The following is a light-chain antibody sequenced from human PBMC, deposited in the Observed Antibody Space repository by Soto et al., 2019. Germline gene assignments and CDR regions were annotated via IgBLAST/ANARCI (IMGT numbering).Light chain of an antibody. CDR3: QQYNNWPLT. Sequence: IVMTQSPAPLSVSQGERATLSCRASQSVSSNLAWYQQKPGQAPRLLIYGASTRATGIPARFSGSWSGTECTLTISSLQSEDFAVYYCQQYNNWPLTFAGGTKVDIK. CDR1: QSVSSN. CDR2: GAS. V-gene: IGKV3-15*01. J-gene: IGKJ4*01.